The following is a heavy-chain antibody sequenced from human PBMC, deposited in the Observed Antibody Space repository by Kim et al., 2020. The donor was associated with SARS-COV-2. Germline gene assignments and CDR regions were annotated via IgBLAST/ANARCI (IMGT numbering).Heavy chain of an antibody. CDR1: GGSISSSSYY. J-gene: IGHJ4*02. D-gene: IGHD6-13*01. Sequence: SETLSLTCTVSGGSISSSSYYWGWIRQPPGKGLEWIGSIYYSGSTYYNPSLKSRVTISVDTSKNQFSLKLSSVTAADTAVYYCARARKGWQQLVDYWGQGTLVTVSS. CDR3: ARARKGWQQLVDY. V-gene: IGHV4-39*07. CDR2: IYYSGST.